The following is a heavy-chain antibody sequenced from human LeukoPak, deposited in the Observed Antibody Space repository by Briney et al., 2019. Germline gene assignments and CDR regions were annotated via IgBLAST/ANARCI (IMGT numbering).Heavy chain of an antibody. CDR3: ARSSYYYDSSGYSYYYYGMDV. D-gene: IGHD3-22*01. J-gene: IGHJ6*02. Sequence: TGGSLRLSCAASGFTFSSYAMSWVRQAPGKGLEWVSAISGSGGSTYYADSVKGRFTISRDNSKNTLYLQMNSLRAEDTAVYYCARSSYYYDSSGYSYYYYGMDVWGQGTTVTVSS. CDR1: GFTFSSYA. V-gene: IGHV3-23*01. CDR2: ISGSGGST.